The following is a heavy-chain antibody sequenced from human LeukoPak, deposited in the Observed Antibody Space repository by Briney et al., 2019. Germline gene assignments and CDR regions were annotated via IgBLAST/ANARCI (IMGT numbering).Heavy chain of an antibody. J-gene: IGHJ4*02. V-gene: IGHV4-39*07. Sequence: SETLSLTCTVSGGSINSANYYWGWIRQPPGKGLEWIGSIYYSGSAYYSSSLKSRVTISVDTSKNQFSLKLSSVTAADTAVYYCARFGYSSSWFQFDYWGQGTLVTVSS. CDR2: IYYSGSA. D-gene: IGHD6-13*01. CDR1: GGSINSANYY. CDR3: ARFGYSSSWFQFDY.